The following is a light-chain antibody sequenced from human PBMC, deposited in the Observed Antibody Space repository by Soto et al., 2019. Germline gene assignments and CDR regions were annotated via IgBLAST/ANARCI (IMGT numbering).Light chain of an antibody. CDR2: AAS. Sequence: AIRMTQSPSSFSASTGDRVTITCRASQGISSYLAWYQQKPGKAPKLLIYAASTLQSGVPSRFSGSGSGTDFTLTIRCLQSEDLGTYYCQQYFSYPPTFGPGTKVDIK. CDR1: QGISSY. J-gene: IGKJ3*01. CDR3: QQYFSYPPT. V-gene: IGKV1-8*01.